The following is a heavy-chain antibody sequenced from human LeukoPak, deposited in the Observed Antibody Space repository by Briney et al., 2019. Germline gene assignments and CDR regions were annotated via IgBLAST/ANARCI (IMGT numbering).Heavy chain of an antibody. CDR2: VDPEDGET. Sequence: ASVKVSCKVSGYTFTDYYMHWVPQAPGKGLEWMGLVDPEDGETIYAKKFQGRVTITADTSTDTAYMELSSLRSEDTAVYYCATEGRDGYNSFDYWGQGTLVTVSS. V-gene: IGHV1-69-2*01. J-gene: IGHJ4*02. D-gene: IGHD5-24*01. CDR1: GYTFTDYY. CDR3: ATEGRDGYNSFDY.